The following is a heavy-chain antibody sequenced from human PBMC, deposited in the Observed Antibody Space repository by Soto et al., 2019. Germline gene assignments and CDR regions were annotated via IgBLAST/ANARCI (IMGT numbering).Heavy chain of an antibody. J-gene: IGHJ6*02. CDR2: IDPSDSYT. CDR3: ARRIGGGSTYGMDV. Sequence: WEYQKITCTRSGHSFTRYWISWVRQMPGKGLEWMGRIDPSDSYTNYSPSFQGHVTISADKSISTAYLQWSSLKASDTAMYYCARRIGGGSTYGMDVWGQGTTVTVSS. V-gene: IGHV5-10-1*01. D-gene: IGHD2-15*01. CDR1: GHSFTRYW.